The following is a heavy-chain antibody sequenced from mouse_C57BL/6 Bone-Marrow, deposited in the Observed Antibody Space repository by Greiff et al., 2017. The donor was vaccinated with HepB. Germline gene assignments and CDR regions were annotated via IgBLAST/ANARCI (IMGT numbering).Heavy chain of an antibody. CDR1: GFTFSSYT. D-gene: IGHD2-3*01. Sequence: EVKVVESGGGLVKPGGSLKLSCAASGFTFSSYTMSWVRQTPEKRLEWVATISGGGGNTYYPDSVKGRFTISRDNAKNTLYLQMSSLRSEDTALYYCAIYDGYYWYFDVWGTGTTVTVSS. J-gene: IGHJ1*03. CDR3: AIYDGYYWYFDV. CDR2: ISGGGGNT. V-gene: IGHV5-9*01.